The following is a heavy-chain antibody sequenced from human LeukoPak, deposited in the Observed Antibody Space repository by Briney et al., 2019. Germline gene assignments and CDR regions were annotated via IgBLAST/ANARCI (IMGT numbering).Heavy chain of an antibody. CDR1: GYTFSSYA. D-gene: IGHD2/OR15-2a*01. J-gene: IGHJ6*02. CDR2: ISYDGSNK. CDR3: ARDPIGYYYGMDV. Sequence: SCKASGYTFSSYAMHWVRQAPGKGLEWVAVISYDGSNKYYADSVKGRFTISRDNSKNTLYLQMNSLRAEDTAVYYCARDPIGYYYGMDVWGQGTTVTVSS. V-gene: IGHV3-30-3*01.